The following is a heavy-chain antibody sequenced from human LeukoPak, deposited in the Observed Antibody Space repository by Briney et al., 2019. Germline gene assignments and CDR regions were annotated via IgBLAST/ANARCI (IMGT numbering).Heavy chain of an antibody. CDR2: ISGSGGST. Sequence: GGSLRLSCAASGFTFSNYAMNWVRQAPGKGLEWVSAISGSGGSTYYADSVKGRFTISRDNSRNTLYLQMNSLRAEDTAVYYCAKDPTSYNYDSSGYYPYYFDYWGQGTLVTVSS. J-gene: IGHJ4*02. CDR3: AKDPTSYNYDSSGYYPYYFDY. CDR1: GFTFSNYA. V-gene: IGHV3-23*01. D-gene: IGHD3-22*01.